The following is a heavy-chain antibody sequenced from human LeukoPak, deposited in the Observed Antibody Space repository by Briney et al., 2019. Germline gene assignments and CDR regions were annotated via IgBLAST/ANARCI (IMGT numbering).Heavy chain of an antibody. Sequence: GGSLRLSCAASGFTVSINYMSWVRQAPGKGLEWVSVIYSGGSTYYADSVKGRFTISRDNSKNTLYLQMNSLRAEDTAVYYCARVTARYCSGGSCGDDAFDIWGQGTMVTVSS. CDR1: GFTVSINY. J-gene: IGHJ3*02. D-gene: IGHD2-15*01. CDR2: IYSGGST. V-gene: IGHV3-53*01. CDR3: ARVTARYCSGGSCGDDAFDI.